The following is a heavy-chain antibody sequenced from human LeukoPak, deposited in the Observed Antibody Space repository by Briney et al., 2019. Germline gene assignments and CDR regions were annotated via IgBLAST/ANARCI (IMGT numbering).Heavy chain of an antibody. CDR2: IAYDGSDM. V-gene: IGHV3-30-3*01. CDR3: AADIVGNLDY. Sequence: GGSLRLSCAASEFTFSRYAIHWVRQAPGKGLEWVAVIAYDGSDMYYADSVKGRFTISRDNSKNTLYLQMNSLRAEDTAVYYCAADIVGNLDYWGQGTLVTVPS. J-gene: IGHJ4*02. CDR1: EFTFSRYA. D-gene: IGHD1-26*01.